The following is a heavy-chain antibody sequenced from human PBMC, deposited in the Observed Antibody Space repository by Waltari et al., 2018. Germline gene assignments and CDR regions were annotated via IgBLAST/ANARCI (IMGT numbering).Heavy chain of an antibody. CDR3: ARRFDS. Sequence: EVQLVGSGGGLVQPGGSLRLSCAACGFTFSSYGMNWVRQAPGKGLEWISYISGSGTTIYYADSVKGRFTISRDDAENSLYLQMNSLRAEDTALYYCARRFDSWGQGTRVTVSS. V-gene: IGHV3-48*03. J-gene: IGHJ4*02. CDR2: ISGSGTTI. CDR1: GFTFSSYG.